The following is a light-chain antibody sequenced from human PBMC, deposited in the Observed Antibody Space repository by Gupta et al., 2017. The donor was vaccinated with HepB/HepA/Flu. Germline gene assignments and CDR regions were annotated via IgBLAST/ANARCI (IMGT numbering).Light chain of an antibody. V-gene: IGKV1-39*01. CDR1: QSIATY. J-gene: IGKJ4*01. Sequence: DIQMTQSPSSLSASVGDRVTITCRASQSIATYLNWYQHKAGRAPKLLIFGASNLQSGVPSRLSGSASGTDFTLTISGLQPEDFATYYCQQSSSTPPPTFGGGTKVEV. CDR3: QQSSSTPPPT. CDR2: GAS.